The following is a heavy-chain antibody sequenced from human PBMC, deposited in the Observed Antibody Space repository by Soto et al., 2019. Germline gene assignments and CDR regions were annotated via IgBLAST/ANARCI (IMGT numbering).Heavy chain of an antibody. CDR3: ARGMTTVTMFDY. J-gene: IGHJ4*02. V-gene: IGHV4-30-2*01. CDR1: GGSISSGGYS. Sequence: SETLSLTCAVSGGSISSGGYSCNWIRQPPGKGMEWIGYIYHSGSTYYNPSLKSRVTISVDRSKNQFSLKLSSVTAADTAVYYCARGMTTVTMFDYWGQGTLVTVSS. CDR2: IYHSGST. D-gene: IGHD4-17*01.